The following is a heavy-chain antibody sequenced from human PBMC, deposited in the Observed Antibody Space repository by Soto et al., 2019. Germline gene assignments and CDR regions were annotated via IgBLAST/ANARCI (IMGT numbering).Heavy chain of an antibody. V-gene: IGHV2-5*02. J-gene: IGHJ3*02. Sequence: QITLKESGPTLVTPTQTLTLTCIFSGFSLTAKGEGVGWIRQPPGKSLEWLALIYWDDAKRYNSYLETRLIIIKDTSRTQVYLPMTNMDPIDTATSFCAHRRARTSARYEAYDIWGQGTVVTVSS. CDR3: AHRRARTSARYEAYDI. D-gene: IGHD6-6*01. CDR1: GFSLTAKGEG. CDR2: IYWDDAK.